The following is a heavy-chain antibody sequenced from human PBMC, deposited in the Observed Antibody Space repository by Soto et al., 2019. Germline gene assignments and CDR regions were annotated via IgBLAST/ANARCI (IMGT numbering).Heavy chain of an antibody. D-gene: IGHD3-3*01. CDR2: ISAYNGNT. CDR3: AREYDTIFGVVTPFTLDF. V-gene: IGHV1-18*01. Sequence: QVQLVQSGAEVKKPGASVKVSCKASGYTFTSYGISWVRQAPGQGLEWMGWISAYNGNTNYARKLQGRVTMTTDTSTSTAYMELRSLRSDDTAVYYCAREYDTIFGVVTPFTLDFWGQGTLVTVSS. CDR1: GYTFTSYG. J-gene: IGHJ4*02.